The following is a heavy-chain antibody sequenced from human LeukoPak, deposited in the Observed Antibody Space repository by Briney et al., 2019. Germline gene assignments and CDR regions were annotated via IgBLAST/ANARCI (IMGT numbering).Heavy chain of an antibody. Sequence: GGSLRLSCAVSGFTVSTYYMSWVRQVPGKGLEWVSVIYSGGSTYYADSVKGRFTISRDNSKNTLYLQMNSLRAEDTAVYYCARALGSAPFDYWGQGTLVTVSS. CDR2: IYSGGST. CDR3: ARALGSAPFDY. CDR1: GFTVSTYY. D-gene: IGHD3-10*01. J-gene: IGHJ4*02. V-gene: IGHV3-66*01.